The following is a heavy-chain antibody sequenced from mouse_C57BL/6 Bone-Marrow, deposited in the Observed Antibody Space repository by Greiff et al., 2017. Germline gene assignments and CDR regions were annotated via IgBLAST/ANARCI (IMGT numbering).Heavy chain of an antibody. Sequence: VQLQQPGAELVKPGASVKLSCKASGYTFTSYWMHWVKQRPGQGLEWIGMIHPNSGSTNYNAKFKSKATLTEDKSSSTAYMQISSLTSEDSAVYYCARFWDYVPFAYWGQGTLVTVSA. CDR3: ARFWDYVPFAY. V-gene: IGHV1-64*01. CDR1: GYTFTSYW. J-gene: IGHJ3*01. CDR2: IHPNSGST. D-gene: IGHD2-4*01.